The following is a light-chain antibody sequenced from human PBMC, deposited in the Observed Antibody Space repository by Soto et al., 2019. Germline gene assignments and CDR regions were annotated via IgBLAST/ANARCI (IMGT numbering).Light chain of an antibody. CDR2: DAS. CDR1: QSVSSY. V-gene: IGKV3-11*01. J-gene: IGKJ4*01. Sequence: EIVLTQSPATLSLSPGERATLSCRASQSVSSYLAWYQQKPGQAPRLLIYDASNGATGIPARFSGSGSGTDFTLTISSLEPEDFAVYYCQQRSNWPLFGGGTKVEIK. CDR3: QQRSNWPL.